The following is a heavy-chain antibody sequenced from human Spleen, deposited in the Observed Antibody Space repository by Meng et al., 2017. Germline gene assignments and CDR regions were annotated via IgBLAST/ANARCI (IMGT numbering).Heavy chain of an antibody. CDR3: ARDDYDSSGYYYSGVDY. V-gene: IGHV1-2*06. CDR2: INPNSGGT. Sequence: QGRLVPSWAEVKKPGASVKLSCKPSGYTFTGYYMHWLRQAPGQGLEWMGRINPNSGGTNYAQKFQGRVTMTRDTSISTAYMELSRLRSDDTAVYYCARDDYDSSGYYYSGVDYWGQGTLVTVSS. CDR1: GYTFTGYY. J-gene: IGHJ4*02. D-gene: IGHD3-22*01.